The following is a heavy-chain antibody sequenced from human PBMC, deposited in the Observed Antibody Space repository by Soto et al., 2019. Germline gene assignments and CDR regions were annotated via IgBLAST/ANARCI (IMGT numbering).Heavy chain of an antibody. J-gene: IGHJ4*02. CDR2: IKQDGSEK. CDR1: GFTFITYW. Sequence: PGGSLRLSCAASGFTFITYWMTWVRQAPGKGLEWVANIKQDGSEKYYVDSVKGRFTISRDNAKNSVYLQMNSLRAEDTAVYYCAKQLVLRYYYDSSGYPYWGQGTLVTVSS. CDR3: AKQLVLRYYYDSSGYPY. D-gene: IGHD3-22*01. V-gene: IGHV3-7*03.